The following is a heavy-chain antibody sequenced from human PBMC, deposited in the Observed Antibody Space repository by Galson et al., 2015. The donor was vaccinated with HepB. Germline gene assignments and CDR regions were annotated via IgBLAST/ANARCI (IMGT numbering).Heavy chain of an antibody. CDR3: ARAGGFNWNYFDY. CDR1: GFIFSDYY. V-gene: IGHV3-11*01. CDR2: ISSSGFTT. D-gene: IGHD1-20*01. J-gene: IGHJ4*02. Sequence: SLRLSCAASGFIFSDYYLNWIRQAPGKGLEWISYISSSGFTTYYADSVKGRFTISRDNAKNSLYLQMNSLRAEDTAVYYCARAGGFNWNYFDYWGQGTLVTVSS.